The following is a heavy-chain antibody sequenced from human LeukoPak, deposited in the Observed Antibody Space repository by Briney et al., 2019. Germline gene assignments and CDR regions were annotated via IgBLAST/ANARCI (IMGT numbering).Heavy chain of an antibody. Sequence: PEGSLRLSCAASGFTFSSYSMNWVRQAPGKGLEWVSYISSSSSTIHYADSVKGRFTISRDNAKNSLYLQMNSLRAEDTAVYYCAKRIATAGKHYFDNWGQGTLVTVSS. CDR1: GFTFSSYS. D-gene: IGHD6-13*01. J-gene: IGHJ4*02. V-gene: IGHV3-48*01. CDR3: AKRIATAGKHYFDN. CDR2: ISSSSSTI.